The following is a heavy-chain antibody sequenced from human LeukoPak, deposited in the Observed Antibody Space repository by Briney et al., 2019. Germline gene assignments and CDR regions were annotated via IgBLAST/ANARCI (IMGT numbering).Heavy chain of an antibody. D-gene: IGHD6-19*01. V-gene: IGHV1-69*04. CDR3: ARDRVGWNFDY. CDR2: IIPILGIA. CDR1: GYTFTGYY. J-gene: IGHJ4*02. Sequence: SVKVSCKASGYTFTGYYMHWVRQAPGQGLEWMGRIIPILGIANYAQKFQGRVTITADKSTSTAYMELSSLRSEDTAVYYCARDRVGWNFDYWGQGTLVTVSS.